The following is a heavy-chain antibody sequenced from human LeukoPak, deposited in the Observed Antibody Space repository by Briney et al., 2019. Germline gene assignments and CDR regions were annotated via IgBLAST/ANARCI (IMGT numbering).Heavy chain of an antibody. J-gene: IGHJ4*02. D-gene: IGHD3-3*01. CDR2: IKQDGSEK. Sequence: GGSLRLSCAASGFTFSSYWMSWVRQAPGKGLEWVANIKQDGSEKYYMDSVKGRFTISRDNAKNSLYLQMNSLRAEDTAVYYCARQRFLEWFSGFDYWGQGTLVTVSS. CDR1: GFTFSSYW. CDR3: ARQRFLEWFSGFDY. V-gene: IGHV3-7*01.